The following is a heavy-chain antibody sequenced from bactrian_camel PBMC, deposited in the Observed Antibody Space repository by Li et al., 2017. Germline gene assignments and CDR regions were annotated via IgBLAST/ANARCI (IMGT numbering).Heavy chain of an antibody. Sequence: HVQLVESGGGSVQAGGSLRLSCAASGNAYSSGCMGWLRQAPGKEREGVALIMSGGTTNYAGSVKGRFTISKVNAKNLYLQMNSLKPEDTATYYCAADLSPILLQCDYSVWGQGTQVTV. J-gene: IGHJ4*01. CDR3: AADLSPILLQCDYSV. V-gene: IGHV3S53*01. CDR2: IMSGGTT. D-gene: IGHD4*01. CDR1: GNAYSSGC.